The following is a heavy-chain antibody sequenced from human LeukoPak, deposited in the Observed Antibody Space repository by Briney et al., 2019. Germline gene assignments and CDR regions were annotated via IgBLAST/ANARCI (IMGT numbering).Heavy chain of an antibody. CDR1: GRPMKYYF. CDR3: CRRQYGSGSFYRFHFDY. CDR2: IYYSGST. D-gene: IGHD3-10*01. J-gene: IGHJ4*02. V-gene: IGHV4-59*08. Sequence: PSETLSLTCTVWGRPMKYYFWRWLRQPPGKGLEWIGYIYYSGSTNYNPSLKSRVTISVDTPRNQFSLKLVPVTAADTAVYYCCRRQYGSGSFYRFHFDYWGQGTLVAVSS.